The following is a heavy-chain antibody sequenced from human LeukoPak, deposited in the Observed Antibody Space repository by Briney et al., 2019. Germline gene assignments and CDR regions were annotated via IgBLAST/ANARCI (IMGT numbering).Heavy chain of an antibody. J-gene: IGHJ4*02. D-gene: IGHD5-12*01. CDR1: GDSFSSNSAA. V-gene: IGHV6-1*01. CDR2: TYYRSKWYN. CDR3: ARDSGYDFPSFDY. Sequence: SQTLSLTCAISGDSFSSNSAAWNWIRHSPSSCLECLGRTYYRSKWYNDYAVSVKSRITINPDTSKNQFSLQLNSVTPEDTAVYYCARDSGYDFPSFDYWGQGTLVTVSS.